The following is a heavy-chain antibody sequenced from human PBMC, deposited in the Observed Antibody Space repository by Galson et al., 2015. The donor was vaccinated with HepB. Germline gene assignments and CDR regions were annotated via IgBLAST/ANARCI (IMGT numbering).Heavy chain of an antibody. D-gene: IGHD1-1*01. J-gene: IGHJ4*02. V-gene: IGHV3-21*06. CDR3: ARGPSQLWSYFDY. CDR2: ISGSSTYM. Sequence: LRLSCAASGLAFSDYAMNWVRQAPGKGLEWVSSISGSSTYMLYADSVKGRFTISRDNAKNSLYLQMNSLGAEDTAVYFCARGPSQLWSYFDYWGQGTLVTVSP. CDR1: GLAFSDYA.